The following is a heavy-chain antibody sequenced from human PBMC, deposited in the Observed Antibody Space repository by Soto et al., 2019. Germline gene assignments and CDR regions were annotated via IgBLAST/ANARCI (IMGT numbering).Heavy chain of an antibody. V-gene: IGHV1-24*01. D-gene: IGHD3-3*01. J-gene: IGHJ3*02. CDR3: ATAEPRYYDFWSGYPRAAFDI. CDR2: FDPEDGET. CDR1: GYTLTELS. Sequence: SVKVSCKVSGYTLTELSMHWVRQTPGKGLEWMGGFDPEDGETIYAQKFQGRVTMTEDTSTDTAYMELSSLRSEDTAVYYCATAEPRYYDFWSGYPRAAFDIWGQGTMVTVSS.